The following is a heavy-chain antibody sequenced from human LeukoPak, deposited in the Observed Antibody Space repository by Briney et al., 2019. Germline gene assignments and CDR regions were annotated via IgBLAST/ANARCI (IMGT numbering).Heavy chain of an antibody. CDR3: ARSSMFRGVTFDY. CDR2: VYHNGYT. V-gene: IGHV4-39*01. J-gene: IGHJ4*02. D-gene: IGHD3-10*01. Sequence: SETLSLTCTVSGGSVNSSSYYWGWIRQPPGKALEWIGSVYHNGYTYYNPSLKSRVTISIDTSKNQFSLRLSSVTAADTAVYYCARSSMFRGVTFDYWGQGTLVTVSS. CDR1: GGSVNSSSYY.